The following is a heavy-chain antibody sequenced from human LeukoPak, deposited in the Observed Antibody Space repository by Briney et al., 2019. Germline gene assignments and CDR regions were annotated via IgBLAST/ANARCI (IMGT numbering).Heavy chain of an antibody. CDR2: ISSSCGIT. CDR1: GFTFSSYE. V-gene: IGHV3-48*03. J-gene: IGHJ6*03. CDR3: ARVRGYYYMDV. D-gene: IGHD3-10*01. Sequence: PGGSLRLSCAGSGFTFSSYEMSWVRQAPGKGLEWVSYISSSCGITYYADSVKGRFTISRDIDENSLYLQMNSLRGEDTAVYYCARVRGYYYMDVWGKGTTVTVSS.